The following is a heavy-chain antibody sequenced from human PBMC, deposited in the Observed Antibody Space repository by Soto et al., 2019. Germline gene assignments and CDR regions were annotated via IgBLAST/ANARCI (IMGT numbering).Heavy chain of an antibody. V-gene: IGHV3-53*01. CDR2: IYPGDTT. Sequence: EVQLVESGGGLIQPGGSLRLSCVVSGFTVSSTNYMSWVRQAPGKGLEWVSVIYPGDTTFYADSVKGRFTISRDNSKNTLYLQMNNLRVEDSGVYYCAKDGAAGSVMDVWGQGTTVTVSS. D-gene: IGHD6-13*01. J-gene: IGHJ6*02. CDR1: GFTVSSTNY. CDR3: AKDGAAGSVMDV.